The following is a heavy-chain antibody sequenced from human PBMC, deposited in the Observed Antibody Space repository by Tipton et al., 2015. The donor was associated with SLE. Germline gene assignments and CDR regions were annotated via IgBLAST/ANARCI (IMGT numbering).Heavy chain of an antibody. Sequence: QLVQSGAEVKKPGSSVKVSCKASGGTFSSYAISWVRQAPGQGLEWMGGIIPIFGTANYAQKFQGRVTITADESTSTAYMELSSLRSEDTAVYYCASYDSSGPTEAFDIWGQGTMVTVSS. CDR3: ASYDSSGPTEAFDI. CDR2: IIPIFGTA. V-gene: IGHV1-69*01. D-gene: IGHD3-22*01. J-gene: IGHJ3*02. CDR1: GGTFSSYA.